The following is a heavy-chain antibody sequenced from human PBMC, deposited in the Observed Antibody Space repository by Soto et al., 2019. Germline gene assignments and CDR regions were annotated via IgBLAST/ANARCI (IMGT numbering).Heavy chain of an antibody. Sequence: SETLSLTCAIYGGSFSGYYWSWIRQPPGKGLEWIGEINHSGSTNYNPSLKSRVTISVDTSKNQFSLKLSSVTAADTAVYYCARGRRGYGYGMDVWGQGTTVTVSS. CDR2: INHSGST. V-gene: IGHV4-34*01. CDR1: GGSFSGYY. J-gene: IGHJ6*02. CDR3: ARGRRGYGYGMDV. D-gene: IGHD5-18*01.